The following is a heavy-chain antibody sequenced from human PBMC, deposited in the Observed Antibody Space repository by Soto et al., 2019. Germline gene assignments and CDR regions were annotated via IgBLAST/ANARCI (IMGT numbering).Heavy chain of an antibody. CDR1: GFTFSHYW. Sequence: EVQLGESGGGSVQPGGSLRLSCAASGFTFSHYWMHWVRKAPGKGLVWVSHINSGGITRYADSVKGRITISRDNAKNTLYLQMNSLRAEDTAVYYCARGGTYTYGLADYWGQGTLVTVSS. CDR2: INSGGIT. J-gene: IGHJ4*02. CDR3: ARGGTYTYGLADY. V-gene: IGHV3-74*01. D-gene: IGHD5-18*01.